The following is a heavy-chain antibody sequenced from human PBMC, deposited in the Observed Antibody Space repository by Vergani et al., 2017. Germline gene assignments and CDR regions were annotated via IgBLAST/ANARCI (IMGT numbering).Heavy chain of an antibody. CDR1: GYSFTSYW. CDR2: IYPGDSDT. Sequence: EVQLVQSGAEVKKPGESLKISCKGSGYSFTSYWIGWVRQMPGKGLEWMGIIYPGDSDTRYSPSFQGQVTIAADKPISTACLQWSSLKASDTAMYYCARSAAAGTFDYYGMDVWGQGTTVTVSS. J-gene: IGHJ6*02. D-gene: IGHD6-13*01. CDR3: ARSAAAGTFDYYGMDV. V-gene: IGHV5-51*01.